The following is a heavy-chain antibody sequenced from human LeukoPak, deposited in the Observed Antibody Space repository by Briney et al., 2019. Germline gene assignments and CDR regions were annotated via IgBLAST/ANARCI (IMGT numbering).Heavy chain of an antibody. V-gene: IGHV3-11*01. CDR3: AGDIDYVWGSYRGPVDY. D-gene: IGHD3-16*02. Sequence: GGSLRLSCAASGFTFSDYYMSWIRQAPGKGLEWVSYISSSGSTIYYADSVKGRFTISRDNAKNSLYLQMNSLRAEDTAVYYCAGDIDYVWGSYRGPVDYWGQGTLVTVSS. CDR1: GFTFSDYY. J-gene: IGHJ4*02. CDR2: ISSSGSTI.